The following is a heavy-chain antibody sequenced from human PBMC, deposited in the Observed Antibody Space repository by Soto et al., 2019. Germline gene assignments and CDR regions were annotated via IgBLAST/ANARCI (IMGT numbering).Heavy chain of an antibody. Sequence: GKGLEWVSAISGSGGSTYYADSVKGRFTISRDNSKHTLYLQMNSLRAEDTVVFFFFQAEDGIRVTVPVSAFLLNRSSDL. J-gene: IGHJ2*01. CDR2: ISGSGGST. V-gene: IGHV3-23*01. CDR3: FQAEDGIRVTVPVSAFLLNRSSDL. D-gene: IGHD3-16*02.